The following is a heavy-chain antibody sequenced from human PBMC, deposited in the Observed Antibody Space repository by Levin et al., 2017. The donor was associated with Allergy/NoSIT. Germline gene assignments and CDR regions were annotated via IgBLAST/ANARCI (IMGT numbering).Heavy chain of an antibody. CDR3: VRYDSSGHYFFDY. CDR1: GFSISSGYY. CDR2: IYHTGNT. Sequence: PSETLSLTCDVSGFSISSGYYWAWIRQPPGKGLDWIGSIYHTGNTYYNPSLTTRLTISVASKNQFSLKLRFVSAADTAMYYCVRYDSSGHYFFDYWGQGTLVTVSS. D-gene: IGHD3-22*01. V-gene: IGHV4-38-2*01. J-gene: IGHJ4*02.